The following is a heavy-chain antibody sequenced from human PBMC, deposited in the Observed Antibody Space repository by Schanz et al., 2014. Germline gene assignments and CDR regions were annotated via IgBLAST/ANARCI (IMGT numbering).Heavy chain of an antibody. J-gene: IGHJ6*02. CDR3: ARDSDRHVIVGHYGLDV. Sequence: QVQLVESGGGLVKPGGSLRLSCAGSGFTFADYYMTWIRQAPGKGLEWISYVSSYDTTVSYADSVKGRFTISRDNAKNSVYLQMNSLRIEDTAVYHCARDSDRHVIVGHYGLDVWGQGTTVIVS. D-gene: IGHD2-21*01. V-gene: IGHV3-11*04. CDR2: VSSYDTTV. CDR1: GFTFADYY.